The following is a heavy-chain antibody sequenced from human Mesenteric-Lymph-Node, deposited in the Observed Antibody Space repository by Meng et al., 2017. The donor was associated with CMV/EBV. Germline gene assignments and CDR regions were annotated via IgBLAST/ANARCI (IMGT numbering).Heavy chain of an antibody. J-gene: IGHJ4*02. CDR2: IYYSGST. CDR1: SGPIDNSSHF. D-gene: IGHD3-3*01. Sequence: SETLSLTCTVSSGPIDNSSHFWGWLRQPPGKGLEWIGYIYYSGSTNYNPSLKSRVTISVDTSKNQFSLKLSSVTAADTAVYYCARVRTRTIFGVVIKGYFDYWGQGTLVTVSS. V-gene: IGHV4-61*05. CDR3: ARVRTRTIFGVVIKGYFDY.